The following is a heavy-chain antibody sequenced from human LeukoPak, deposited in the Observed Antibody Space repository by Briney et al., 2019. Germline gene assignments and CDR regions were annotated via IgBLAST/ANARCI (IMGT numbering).Heavy chain of an antibody. CDR1: GGSIRSRSYY. J-gene: IGHJ2*01. D-gene: IGHD2-15*01. V-gene: IGHV4-39*07. CDR3: ARGVCSGGSCLLSNWYFDL. CDR2: IYYTGST. Sequence: PSETLSLTCIVSGGSIRSRSYYWGWIRQPPGKGLEWIGSIYYTGSTYYNPSLKSRVTISVDTSKNQFSLKLSSVTAADTAVYYCARGVCSGGSCLLSNWYFDLWGRGTLVTVSS.